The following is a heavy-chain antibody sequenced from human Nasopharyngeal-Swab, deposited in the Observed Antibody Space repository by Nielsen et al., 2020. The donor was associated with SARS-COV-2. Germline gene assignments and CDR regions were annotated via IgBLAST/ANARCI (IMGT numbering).Heavy chain of an antibody. J-gene: IGHJ4*02. Sequence: ASVKISCKASGYTFTSSGISWVRQAPGQGLEWMGWISAYNGNTNYAQKLQGRVTMTTDTSTSTAYMELRSLRSDDTAVYYCARDPTWLDYYDSSGYYRPFDYWGQGTLVTVSS. CDR2: ISAYNGNT. CDR3: ARDPTWLDYYDSSGYYRPFDY. CDR1: GYTFTSSG. D-gene: IGHD3-22*01. V-gene: IGHV1-18*01.